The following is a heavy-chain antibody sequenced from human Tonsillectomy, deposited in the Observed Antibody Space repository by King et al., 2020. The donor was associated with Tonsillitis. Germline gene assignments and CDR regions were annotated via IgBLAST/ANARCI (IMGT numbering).Heavy chain of an antibody. V-gene: IGHV4-34*01. CDR3: ARGLRYFEWSPTGPSYFYYGSDI. CDR1: GGSFSDYF. Sequence: VQLQQWGAGLMKPSRTLSLTCAVSGGSFSDYFWTWIRQSPGKGLEWIGDINHSGFTDYNPSLKSRLTMSVDTSKNQFSLKLTSVTAADTAVYYCARGLRYFEWSPTGPSYFYYGSDIWSQGTTVTVSS. J-gene: IGHJ6*02. CDR2: INHSGFT. D-gene: IGHD3-9*01.